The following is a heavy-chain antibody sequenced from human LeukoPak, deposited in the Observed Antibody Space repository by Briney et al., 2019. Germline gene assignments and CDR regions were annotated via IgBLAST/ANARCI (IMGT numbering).Heavy chain of an antibody. J-gene: IGHJ4*02. Sequence: GGSLRLSCAASGFTFSSYEMNWVRQAPGKGLEWVSYISSSGSTIYYADSVKGRFTISRDNAKNSLYLQMNSLRAEDTAVYYCASSGPSLSGYDTLVDYWGQGTLVSVSS. D-gene: IGHD5-12*01. CDR2: ISSSGSTI. CDR1: GFTFSSYE. V-gene: IGHV3-48*03. CDR3: ASSGPSLSGYDTLVDY.